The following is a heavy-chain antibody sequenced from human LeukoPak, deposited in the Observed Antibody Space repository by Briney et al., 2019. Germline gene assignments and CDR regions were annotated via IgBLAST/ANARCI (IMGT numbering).Heavy chain of an antibody. D-gene: IGHD3-16*01. Sequence: PSETLSLTCTVSGGSISSYYWSWIRQPPGKGLEWIGYIYYSGSANYNPSLKSRVTISVDTSKNQFSLKLSSVTAADTAVYYCARHFWGLDYWGQGTLVTVSS. CDR2: IYYSGSA. CDR3: ARHFWGLDY. CDR1: GGSISSYY. V-gene: IGHV4-59*08. J-gene: IGHJ4*02.